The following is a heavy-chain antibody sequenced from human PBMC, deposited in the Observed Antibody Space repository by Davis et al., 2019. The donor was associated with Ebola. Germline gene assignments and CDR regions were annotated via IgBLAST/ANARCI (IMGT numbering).Heavy chain of an antibody. Sequence: GGSLRLSCAASGFTFSSYSMNWVRQAPGKGLEWVSYISSSSSTIYYADSVKGRFTISRDNAKNSLYLQMNSLRDEDTAVYYCARDPYSSSSGDLYYYYYGMDVWGQGTTVTVSS. CDR1: GFTFSSYS. D-gene: IGHD6-6*01. CDR3: ARDPYSSSSGDLYYYYYGMDV. J-gene: IGHJ6*02. V-gene: IGHV3-48*02. CDR2: ISSSSSTI.